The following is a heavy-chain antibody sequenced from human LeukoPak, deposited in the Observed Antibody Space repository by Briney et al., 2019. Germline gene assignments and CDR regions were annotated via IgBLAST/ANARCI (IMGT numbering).Heavy chain of an antibody. J-gene: IGHJ6*04. Sequence: GGSLRLSCAASGCTFSSYGMHGVRQAPGKGLEWVAVISYDGSNKYYADSVKGRFTIYRDNSKNTLYLQMNSLRAEDTAVYYCAKDREGGMDVWGKGTTVTVSS. CDR2: ISYDGSNK. D-gene: IGHD3-10*01. CDR1: GCTFSSYG. CDR3: AKDREGGMDV. V-gene: IGHV3-30*18.